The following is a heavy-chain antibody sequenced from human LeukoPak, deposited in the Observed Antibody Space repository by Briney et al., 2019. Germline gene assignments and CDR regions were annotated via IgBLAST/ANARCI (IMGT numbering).Heavy chain of an antibody. J-gene: IGHJ4*02. CDR1: GFTFSSYA. CDR2: ISGSGDST. D-gene: IGHD5-18*01. Sequence: PGGSLRLSCAASGFTFSSYAMNWVRQAPGKGLEWVSTISGSGDSTYYADSVKGRFTISRDNSKNTLYLQMNSLRAEDTAVYYCARDRAYSCGYWGQGTLVTVPS. V-gene: IGHV3-23*01. CDR3: ARDRAYSCGY.